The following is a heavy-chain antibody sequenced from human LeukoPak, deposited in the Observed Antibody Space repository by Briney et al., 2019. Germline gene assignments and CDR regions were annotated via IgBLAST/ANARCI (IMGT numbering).Heavy chain of an antibody. Sequence: PSETLSLTCAVYGGSFSGYYWSWIRQPPGKGLEWIGEINHSGSTNYNPSLKSRVTISVDTSKNQFSLKLSSVTAADTAVYYCARGKRIVGATTRDYWGQGTLVTASS. D-gene: IGHD1-26*01. CDR3: ARGKRIVGATTRDY. J-gene: IGHJ4*02. CDR1: GGSFSGYY. CDR2: INHSGST. V-gene: IGHV4-34*01.